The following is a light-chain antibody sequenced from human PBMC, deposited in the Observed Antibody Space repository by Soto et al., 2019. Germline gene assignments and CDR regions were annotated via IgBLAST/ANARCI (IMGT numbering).Light chain of an antibody. CDR1: SSDVGGYNF. Sequence: QSALTQPASVSGSPGQSITISCTGTSSDVGGYNFVSWYQQHPGNAPKLIIHEVLNRPSGVSSRFSGSKSGNTASLTISGLQAEDDAVYYCCSHSASIHWVFGGGTKVTVL. V-gene: IGLV2-14*03. CDR3: CSHSASIHWV. CDR2: EVL. J-gene: IGLJ3*02.